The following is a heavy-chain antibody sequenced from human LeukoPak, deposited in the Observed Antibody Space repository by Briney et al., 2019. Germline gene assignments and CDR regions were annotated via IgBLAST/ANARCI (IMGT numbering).Heavy chain of an antibody. CDR3: ARTNSITGTNPFDY. Sequence: SGPTLVNPTQTLTLTCTFSGFSLSTSGMCVSCIRQPPGKALEWLARIDWDDDKYYRTSLKTRLTISKDTSKNQVVLTMTNMDPVDTATYYCARTNSITGTNPFDYWGQGTLVTVSS. V-gene: IGHV2-70*11. CDR2: IDWDDDK. J-gene: IGHJ4*02. D-gene: IGHD1-7*01. CDR1: GFSLSTSGMC.